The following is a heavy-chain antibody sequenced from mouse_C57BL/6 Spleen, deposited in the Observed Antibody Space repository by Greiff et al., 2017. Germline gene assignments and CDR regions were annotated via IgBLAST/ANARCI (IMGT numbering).Heavy chain of an antibody. CDR1: GYTFTDYE. Sequence: QVQLKESGAELVRPGASVTLSCKASGYTFTDYEMHWVKQTPVHGLEWIGAIGPETGGTAYNQKFKGKAILTADKSSSTAYMELRSLTSEDSAVYYCTRVDYWGQGTTLTVSS. V-gene: IGHV1-15*01. J-gene: IGHJ2*01. CDR3: TRVDY. CDR2: IGPETGGT.